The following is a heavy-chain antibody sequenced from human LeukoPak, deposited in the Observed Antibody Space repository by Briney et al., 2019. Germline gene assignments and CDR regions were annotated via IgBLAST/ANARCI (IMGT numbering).Heavy chain of an antibody. Sequence: GASVKVSCKASGYTFTGYYMHWVRQAPGQGLEWMGRINPNSGGTNYAQKFQGRVTMTRDTSISTAYMELSRLTSEDTNVSYWAADDYSVYSSGYSTSFQLFVWWGQGTLVTVSS. V-gene: IGHV1-2*05. CDR2: INPNSGGT. CDR1: GYTFTGYY. CDR3: AADDYSVYSSGYSTSFQLFVW. D-gene: IGHD3-22*01. J-gene: IGHJ4*02.